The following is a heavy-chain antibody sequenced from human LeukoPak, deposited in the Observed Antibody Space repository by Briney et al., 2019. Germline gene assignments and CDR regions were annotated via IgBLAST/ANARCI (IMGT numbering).Heavy chain of an antibody. J-gene: IGHJ5*02. CDR2: IVVGSGNT. CDR1: GFTFTSSA. Sequence: ASVKVSCKASGFTFTSSAMQWVRQARGQRLEWIGWIVVGSGNTNYAQKFQERVTITRDMSTSTAYMELSSLRSEDTAVYYCAAVTPGSSGWFDPWGQGTLVTVSS. D-gene: IGHD3-22*01. CDR3: AAVTPGSSGWFDP. V-gene: IGHV1-58*02.